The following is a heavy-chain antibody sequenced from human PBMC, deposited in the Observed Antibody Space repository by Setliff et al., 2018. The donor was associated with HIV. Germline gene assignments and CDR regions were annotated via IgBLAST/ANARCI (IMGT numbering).Heavy chain of an antibody. CDR2: IYYSGIN. CDR1: GGSISSSSYY. CDR3: ARGPTVVAYWYFDL. Sequence: PSETLSLTCTVSGGSISSSSYYWGWIRQPTGKGLEWIGRIYYSGINYYNPSLKSRVTISVDTSKNKFSLTLRSVTAADTAVYYCARGPTVVAYWYFDLWGRGTLVTVSS. J-gene: IGHJ2*01. V-gene: IGHV4-39*07. D-gene: IGHD2-15*01.